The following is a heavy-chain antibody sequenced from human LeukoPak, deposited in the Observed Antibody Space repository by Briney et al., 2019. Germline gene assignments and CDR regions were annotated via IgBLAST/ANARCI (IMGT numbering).Heavy chain of an antibody. V-gene: IGHV3-23*01. CDR3: AKPPPDSSSWLFDY. J-gene: IGHJ4*02. CDR1: GFTFSSSA. Sequence: GGSLRLSCAASGFTFSSSAMHWVRQAPGKGLEWVSTLSGNGGTTYYADSVKGRFTISRDNSKNTLYLQMNSLRVEDTAVYYCAKPPPDSSSWLFDYWGQGTLVTVSS. CDR2: LSGNGGTT. D-gene: IGHD6-13*01.